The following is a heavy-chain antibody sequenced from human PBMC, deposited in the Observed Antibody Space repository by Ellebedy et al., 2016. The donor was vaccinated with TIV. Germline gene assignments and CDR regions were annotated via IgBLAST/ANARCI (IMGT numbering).Heavy chain of an antibody. CDR2: ISGSGCST. CDR1: GFTFSSYS. Sequence: GESLKISCAASGFTFSSYSMNWVRQAPGKGLEWVSAISGSGCSTYYADSVKGRFTISRDNSKNTLYLQMNSLRAEDTAVYYCARGRSITILGVVNGYFDLWGRGTLVTVSS. J-gene: IGHJ2*01. V-gene: IGHV3-23*01. D-gene: IGHD3-3*01. CDR3: ARGRSITILGVVNGYFDL.